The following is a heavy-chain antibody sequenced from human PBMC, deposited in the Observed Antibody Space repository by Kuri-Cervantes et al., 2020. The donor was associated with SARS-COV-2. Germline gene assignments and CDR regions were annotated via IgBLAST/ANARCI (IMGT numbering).Heavy chain of an antibody. V-gene: IGHV3-48*01. Sequence: GESLKISCAASGFTFRNYSLNWVRQAPGKGLEWVSYISGSSRTTFYAESVKGRFTISRDNSKNTLYLQMNSLRAEDTAVYYCAKDRRGYGDYEALDYWGQGTLVTVSS. CDR3: AKDRRGYGDYEALDY. D-gene: IGHD4-17*01. J-gene: IGHJ4*02. CDR1: GFTFRNYS. CDR2: ISGSSRTT.